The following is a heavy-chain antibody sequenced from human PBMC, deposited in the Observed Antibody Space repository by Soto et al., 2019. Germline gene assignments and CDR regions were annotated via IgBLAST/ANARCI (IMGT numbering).Heavy chain of an antibody. CDR1: GFTFSNYW. Sequence: EVQLVESGGGLLQPGGSLTLSCTASGFTFSNYWMHWVRQAPGKGLVWVSRTKSDGSGTRYTDSVKGRFTISRDNAYNTLYLQMSNLRAEDTAVYYCARGVFDDGPGRMDVWGKGTTVIVSS. V-gene: IGHV3-74*01. D-gene: IGHD3-10*01. CDR2: TKSDGSGT. J-gene: IGHJ6*04. CDR3: ARGVFDDGPGRMDV.